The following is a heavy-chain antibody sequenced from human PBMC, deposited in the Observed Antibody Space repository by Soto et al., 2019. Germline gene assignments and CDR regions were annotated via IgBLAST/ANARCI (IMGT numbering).Heavy chain of an antibody. CDR1: GGSISSSSYY. CDR3: ATPAPKPYYYYGMDV. V-gene: IGHV4-39*01. CDR2: IYYSGST. Sequence: SETLSLTCTVSGGSISSSSYYWGWIRQPPGKGLEWIGSIYYSGSTYYNPSLKSRVTISVDTSKNQFSLKLSSVTAADTAMYYCATPAPKPYYYYGMDVWGQGTTVTVSS. J-gene: IGHJ6*02.